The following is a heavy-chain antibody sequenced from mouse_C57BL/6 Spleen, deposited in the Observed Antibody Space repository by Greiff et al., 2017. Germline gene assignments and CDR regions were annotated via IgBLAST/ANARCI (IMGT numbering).Heavy chain of an antibody. CDR1: GYTFTSYW. CDR2: IYPGSGST. Sequence: QVQLKQPGAELVKPGASVKMSCKASGYTFTSYWITWVKQRPGQGLEWIGDIYPGSGSTNYNEKFKSKATLTVDTSSSTAYMQLSSLTSEDSAVYYCAREGGRTGTCDYYFDYWGQGTTLTVSS. CDR3: AREGGRTGTCDYYFDY. V-gene: IGHV1-55*01. J-gene: IGHJ2*01. D-gene: IGHD4-1*01.